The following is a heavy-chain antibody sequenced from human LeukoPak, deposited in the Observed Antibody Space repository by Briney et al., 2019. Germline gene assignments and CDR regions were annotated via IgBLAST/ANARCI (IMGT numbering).Heavy chain of an antibody. V-gene: IGHV3-30-3*01. J-gene: IGHJ3*02. D-gene: IGHD6-13*01. CDR1: GFTFSNYA. CDR2: ISYDGSNK. Sequence: GGSLRLSCAASGFTFSNYAMHWVRQAPGKGLERVAVISYDGSNKYNADSVKGRFTISRDNSKNTLYLQMNSLRAEDTAVYYCAKATAAGDAFDIWGQGTMVTVSS. CDR3: AKATAAGDAFDI.